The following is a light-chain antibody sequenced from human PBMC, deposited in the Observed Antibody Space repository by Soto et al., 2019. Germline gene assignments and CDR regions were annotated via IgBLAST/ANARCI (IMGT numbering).Light chain of an antibody. Sequence: EIVLTQSPGTLSLSPGERATLSCRASQSVSNNYLAWYQQKPGQAPRLLIYGASNRATGIPDRFSGSGSGTDFTLTISSLEPEDFAVYNCQQYNKWPRTFGQGTKVDIK. CDR2: GAS. J-gene: IGKJ2*01. V-gene: IGKV3-20*01. CDR3: QQYNKWPRT. CDR1: QSVSNNY.